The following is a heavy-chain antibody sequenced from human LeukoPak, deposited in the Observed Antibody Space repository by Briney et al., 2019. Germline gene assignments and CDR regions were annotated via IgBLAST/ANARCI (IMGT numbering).Heavy chain of an antibody. J-gene: IGHJ3*02. V-gene: IGHV3-23*01. CDR3: AKDLEDTAMIRRPFDI. CDR1: GLTFSTYA. CDR2: ISGSGGST. D-gene: IGHD5-18*01. Sequence: GGSLRLSCVASGLTFSTYAMSWVRQAPGKGREWVSGISGSGGSTPYADSVKGRFTISRDNSKNTLYLQMNSLRAEDTAVYYCAKDLEDTAMIRRPFDIWGQGTMVTVSS.